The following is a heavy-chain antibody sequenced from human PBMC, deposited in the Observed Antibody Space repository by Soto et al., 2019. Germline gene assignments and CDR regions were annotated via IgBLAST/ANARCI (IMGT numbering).Heavy chain of an antibody. CDR2: ISYDGSNK. D-gene: IGHD5-18*01. J-gene: IGHJ6*02. V-gene: IGHV3-30*18. CDR1: GFTFSSYG. CDR3: AKDRGTAMVTDYYYYYGMDV. Sequence: GGSLRLSCAASGFTFSSYGMHWVRQAPGKGLEWVAVISYDGSNKYYADSVKGRFTISRDNSKNTLYLQMNSLRAEDTAVYYCAKDRGTAMVTDYYYYYGMDVWGQGTMVTVSS.